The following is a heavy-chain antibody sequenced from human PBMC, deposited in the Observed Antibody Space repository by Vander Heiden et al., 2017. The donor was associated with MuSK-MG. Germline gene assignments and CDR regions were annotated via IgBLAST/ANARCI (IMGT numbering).Heavy chain of an antibody. D-gene: IGHD3-10*01. CDR3: ASKGRRVRYYYGMDV. J-gene: IGHJ6*02. V-gene: IGHV3-30*04. Sequence: SYAMHWVRQAPGKGLEWVAVISYDGSNKYYADSVKGRFTISRDNSKNTLYLQMNSLRAEDTAVYYCASKGRRVRYYYGMDVWGQGTTVTVSS. CDR1: SYA. CDR2: ISYDGSNK.